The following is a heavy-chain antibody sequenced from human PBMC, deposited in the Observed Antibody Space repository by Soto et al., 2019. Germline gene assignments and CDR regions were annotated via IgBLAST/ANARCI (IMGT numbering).Heavy chain of an antibody. D-gene: IGHD3-22*01. V-gene: IGHV2-5*02. CDR3: SHRKYYASSVAFDI. Sequence: QITLKESGPTLVKPTQTLTLTCTFSGFSLSTSGVGVGWIRQPPGKALEWLALIYWDDDKRYSPSLKSRLTITKDTPKNQEVLKKTNMYPVDTATYCCSHRKYYASSVAFDISGQGTMVTVSS. CDR1: GFSLSTSGVG. J-gene: IGHJ3*02. CDR2: IYWDDDK.